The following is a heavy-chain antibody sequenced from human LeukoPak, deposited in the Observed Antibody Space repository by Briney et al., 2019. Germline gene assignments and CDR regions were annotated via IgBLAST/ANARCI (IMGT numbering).Heavy chain of an antibody. CDR1: GGSISSGGYY. Sequence: SETLSLTCAVSGGSISSGGYYWSWIRQLPGKGLEWIGHIFYSGSTYNNPSLKSRATISVDTSKNQFSLKLSSVTAADTAVYYCARGDYGDGSNYWGQGTLVTVSS. V-gene: IGHV4-31*11. J-gene: IGHJ4*02. CDR3: ARGDYGDGSNY. CDR2: IFYSGST. D-gene: IGHD4-17*01.